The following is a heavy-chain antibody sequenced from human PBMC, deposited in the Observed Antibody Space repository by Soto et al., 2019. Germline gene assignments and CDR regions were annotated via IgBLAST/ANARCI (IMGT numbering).Heavy chain of an antibody. CDR2: ISSNGGST. Sequence: EVQLVESGGGLVQPGGSLRLSCAASGFTFSSYTMHWVRQAPGKGLEYVSAISSNGGSTDYANYVKGRFTISRDNSKKTLYLQMGSLRAEDMAVYYCARVPFWGQGTLVTVSS. CDR3: ARVPF. V-gene: IGHV3-64*01. CDR1: GFTFSSYT. J-gene: IGHJ4*02.